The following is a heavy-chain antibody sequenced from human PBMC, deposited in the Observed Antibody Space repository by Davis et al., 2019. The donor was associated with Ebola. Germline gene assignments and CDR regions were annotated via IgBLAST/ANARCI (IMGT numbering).Heavy chain of an antibody. Sequence: SETLSLTCTVSGGSISSSSYYWGWIRQPPGKGLEWIGSIYYSGSTYYNPSLKSRVTISVDTSKNQFSLKLSSVTAADTAVYYCARITMVRGAHDAFDIWGQGTMVTVSS. D-gene: IGHD3-10*01. CDR3: ARITMVRGAHDAFDI. V-gene: IGHV4-39*01. CDR1: GGSISSSSYY. CDR2: IYYSGST. J-gene: IGHJ3*02.